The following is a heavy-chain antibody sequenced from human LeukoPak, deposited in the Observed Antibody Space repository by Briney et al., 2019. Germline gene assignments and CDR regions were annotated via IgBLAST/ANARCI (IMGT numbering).Heavy chain of an antibody. CDR2: TWRG. J-gene: IGHJ1*01. CDR3: ARPIGKYSSSSFQH. CDR1: GGSLTDGDYY. V-gene: IGHV4-61*08. D-gene: IGHD6-6*01. Sequence: SETLSLTCTASGGSLTDGDYYWGWVRQPPGTGLHWLATTWRGASLNSRVTISLDTSKNQFSLKLSSVTAADTAVYYCARPIGKYSSSSFQHWGQGTLVTVSS.